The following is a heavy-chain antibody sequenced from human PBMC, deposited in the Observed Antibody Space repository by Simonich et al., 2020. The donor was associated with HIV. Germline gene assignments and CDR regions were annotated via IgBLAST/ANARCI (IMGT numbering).Heavy chain of an antibody. CDR2: IGIRDTT. J-gene: IGHJ3*02. CDR3: AKDQLGTDGFDI. V-gene: IGHV3-23*01. D-gene: IGHD7-27*01. CDR1: GFTFSNYA. Sequence: EVQLLESGGGLVQPGGSLRLSCAGSGFTFSNYAMTWVRQAPGKGLEWVSGIGIRDTTYYADSVMGRFIISRDNSKNTLYLQRDSLRAGDTALYYCAKDQLGTDGFDIWGQGTMVTVSS.